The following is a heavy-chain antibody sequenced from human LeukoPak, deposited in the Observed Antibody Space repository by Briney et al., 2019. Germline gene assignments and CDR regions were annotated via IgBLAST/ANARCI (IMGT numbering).Heavy chain of an antibody. CDR3: AKDIGSSSWYHYYYYGMDV. J-gene: IGHJ6*02. D-gene: IGHD6-13*01. Sequence: GGSLRLSCAASGFTFDDYAMHWVRQAPGKGLEWVSGISWNSGSIGYADSVKGRFTISRDNAKNSLYLQMNSLRAEDTALYYCAKDIGSSSWYHYYYYGMDVWGQGTTVTVSS. CDR2: ISWNSGSI. CDR1: GFTFDDYA. V-gene: IGHV3-9*01.